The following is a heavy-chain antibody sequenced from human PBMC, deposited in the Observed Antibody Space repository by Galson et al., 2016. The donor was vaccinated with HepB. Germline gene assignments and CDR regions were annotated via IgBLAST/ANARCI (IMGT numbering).Heavy chain of an antibody. Sequence: SLRLSCAASGFIVSSNYMTWVRPAPGKELEWVSVSYSGGSPYYADSVKGRFTISRDTSKNTLFLQMNSLRGEDTAVYYCARVRYGDYVSPFDYWGQGTLVTVSS. D-gene: IGHD4-17*01. CDR1: GFIVSSNY. V-gene: IGHV3-53*01. J-gene: IGHJ4*02. CDR2: SYSGGSP. CDR3: ARVRYGDYVSPFDY.